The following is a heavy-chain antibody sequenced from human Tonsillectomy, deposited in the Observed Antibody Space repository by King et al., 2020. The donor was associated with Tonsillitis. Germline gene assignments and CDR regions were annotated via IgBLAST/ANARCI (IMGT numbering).Heavy chain of an antibody. V-gene: IGHV1-18*01. CDR2: VSAYNGNT. D-gene: IGHD2-2*02. J-gene: IGHJ5*02. Sequence: QLVQSGAEVKKPGASVKVSCKASGYTCTNYGISWVRQAPGQGLEWMGCVSAYNGNTNYAQKFPCRVTMTTDTSTSTAYMDLRSLRYDDTAVYYCARDLGYCTSTSCYRNWFDPWGQGTLVTVSS. CDR1: GYTCTNYG. CDR3: ARDLGYCTSTSCYRNWFDP.